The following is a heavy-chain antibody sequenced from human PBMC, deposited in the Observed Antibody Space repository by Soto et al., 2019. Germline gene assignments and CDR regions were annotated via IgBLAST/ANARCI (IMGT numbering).Heavy chain of an antibody. D-gene: IGHD2-8*01. J-gene: IGHJ4*02. CDR1: GGSISSSSYY. CDR3: ARGIMVYAASGSYPIPFDY. CDR2: IYYSGST. V-gene: IGHV4-39*01. Sequence: SETLSLTCTVSGGSISSSSYYWGWIRQPPGKGLEWIGSIYYSGSTYYNPSLKSRVTISVDTSKNQFSLKLSSVTAADTAVYYCARGIMVYAASGSYPIPFDYWGQGTLVTVSS.